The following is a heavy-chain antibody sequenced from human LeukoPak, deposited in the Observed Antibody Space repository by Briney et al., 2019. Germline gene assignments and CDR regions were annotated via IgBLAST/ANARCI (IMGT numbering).Heavy chain of an antibody. D-gene: IGHD1-26*01. Sequence: SETLSLTCTVSGGSISSYYWSWIRQPPGKGLEWIGYIYYSGSTNYNPSLKSRVTISVDTSKNQFSLKLSSVTAADTAVYYCARHATFRGATYNWFDPWGQGTLVTVSS. CDR1: GGSISSYY. CDR3: ARHATFRGATYNWFDP. V-gene: IGHV4-59*08. CDR2: IYYSGST. J-gene: IGHJ5*02.